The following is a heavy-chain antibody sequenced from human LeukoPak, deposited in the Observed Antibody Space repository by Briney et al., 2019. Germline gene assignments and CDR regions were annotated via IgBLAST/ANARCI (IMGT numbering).Heavy chain of an antibody. J-gene: IGHJ6*02. Sequence: SETLSLTCTVSGGSISSYYWSWIRQPPGKGLEWIGYIYYSGSTNYNPSLKSRVTISVDTSKNQFSLKLSSVTAADTAVYYCARDHIVVVPAAISYYYYGMDVWGQGTTVTVSS. CDR3: ARDHIVVVPAAISYYYYGMDV. CDR2: IYYSGST. CDR1: GGSISSYY. D-gene: IGHD2-2*02. V-gene: IGHV4-59*01.